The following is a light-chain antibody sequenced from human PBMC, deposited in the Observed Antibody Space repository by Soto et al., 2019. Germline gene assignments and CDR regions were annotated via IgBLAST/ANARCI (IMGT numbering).Light chain of an antibody. CDR2: GAS. Sequence: EIVMTQSPATLSVSPGERATLSCRASQSVRGNLAWYQQKPGQSPRLLIFGASTRATGVPDGFGGSGSGAEFILTISSLQSEDFAIYYCQHYDDWPRTFGLGTKVEVK. CDR3: QHYDDWPRT. V-gene: IGKV3-15*01. J-gene: IGKJ1*01. CDR1: QSVRGN.